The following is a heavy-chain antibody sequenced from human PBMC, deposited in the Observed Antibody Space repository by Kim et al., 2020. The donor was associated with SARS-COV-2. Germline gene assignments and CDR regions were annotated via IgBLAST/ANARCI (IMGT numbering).Heavy chain of an antibody. CDR3: ARSEYDFWSGYFDY. J-gene: IGHJ4*02. Sequence: NPTLMSRVTLSVDPPKNQFSLKLSSVTAADTAVYYCARSEYDFWSGYFDYWGQGTLVTVSS. V-gene: IGHV4-31*02. D-gene: IGHD3-3*01.